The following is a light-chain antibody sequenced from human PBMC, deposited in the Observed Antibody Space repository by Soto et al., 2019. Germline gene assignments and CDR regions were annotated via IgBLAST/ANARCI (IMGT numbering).Light chain of an antibody. CDR2: GAS. CDR3: QQYGSSHRAL. J-gene: IGKJ3*01. CDR1: QSVSSSY. V-gene: IGKV3-20*01. Sequence: EILLTQSPCTLSLSPGERATLSCRASQSVSSSYLACYQQKPGHAPRLLIYGASSRATGIPDRFSGSGSGTDFTLTISRLEPEDFAAYYCQQYGSSHRALFGPGTKVDIK.